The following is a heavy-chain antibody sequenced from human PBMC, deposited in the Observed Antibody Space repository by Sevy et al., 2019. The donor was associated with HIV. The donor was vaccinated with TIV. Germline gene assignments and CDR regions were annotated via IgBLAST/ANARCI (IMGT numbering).Heavy chain of an antibody. Sequence: GGSLRLSCTASGFTFSSAWMSWVRQAPGKGLEWVGRIKSEFDGGAIDYAAPVKGRFSISREDSNKTVYLQMNSLKTEDTAVYYCITDPAYRGYDEEVINYYFYGMDVWGQGTTVTVSS. D-gene: IGHD5-12*01. CDR2: IKSEFDGGAI. CDR1: GFTFSSAW. CDR3: ITDPAYRGYDEEVINYYFYGMDV. V-gene: IGHV3-15*01. J-gene: IGHJ6*02.